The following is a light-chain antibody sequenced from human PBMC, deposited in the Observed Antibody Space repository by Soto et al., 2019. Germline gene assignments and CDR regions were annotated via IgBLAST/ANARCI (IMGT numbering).Light chain of an antibody. CDR1: QSVTSRY. J-gene: IGKJ2*01. V-gene: IGKV3-20*01. CDR3: PQYNNSPDYT. CDR2: GAS. Sequence: EIVLTQSPGTLSLSPGERATLSCKASQSVTSRYLAWYQQKPGQAPRLLIYGASSRATSIPDRFSGSGSGTVFTLTISRLEPEDFAVYFCPQYNNSPDYTFGQGTKLEIK.